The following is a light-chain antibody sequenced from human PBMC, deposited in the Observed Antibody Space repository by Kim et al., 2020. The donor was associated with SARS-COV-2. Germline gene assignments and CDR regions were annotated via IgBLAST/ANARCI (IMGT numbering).Light chain of an antibody. CDR1: SLRSYY. Sequence: SSDLTQDPAVSVALGQTFRITCQGDSLRSYYASWYQQKPGQAPVLFIYGKNNRPSGIPDRFSGSSSGNTSSLTLTGARAEDAADYYCNSRDSSGNRLVFG. V-gene: IGLV3-19*01. J-gene: IGLJ2*01. CDR3: NSRDSSGNRLV. CDR2: GKN.